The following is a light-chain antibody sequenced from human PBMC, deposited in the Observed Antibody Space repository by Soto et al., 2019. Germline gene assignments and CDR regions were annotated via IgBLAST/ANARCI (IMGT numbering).Light chain of an antibody. CDR2: DAS. V-gene: IGKV1-39*01. Sequence: DIQMTQSPSSLSASVGDRVTITCRASQSISSYLNWYQQKPGKAPNLLIYDASSLQSGVPSRFSGSGSGTEFTLTISSLQPEDFATYYCQQSYSTPPAFGGGTKVEIK. J-gene: IGKJ4*01. CDR3: QQSYSTPPA. CDR1: QSISSY.